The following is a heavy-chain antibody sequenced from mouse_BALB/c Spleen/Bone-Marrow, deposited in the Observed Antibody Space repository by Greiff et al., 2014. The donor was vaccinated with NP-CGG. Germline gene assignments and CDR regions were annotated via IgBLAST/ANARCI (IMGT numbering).Heavy chain of an antibody. D-gene: IGHD1-1*01. CDR2: ISDSGGSS. J-gene: IGHJ2*01. CDR1: GFSFSDYY. V-gene: IGHV5-12*02. Sequence: EVMLVESGGALVQPGGSLKLSCATSGFSFSDYYMYWVRQTPEKRLEWVAYISDSGGSSYYPDTVKGRFTISRDNAKNTLYLQMSRLKSEDTAMYYCARLGDYSYSDYWGQGTTLTVSS. CDR3: ARLGDYSYSDY.